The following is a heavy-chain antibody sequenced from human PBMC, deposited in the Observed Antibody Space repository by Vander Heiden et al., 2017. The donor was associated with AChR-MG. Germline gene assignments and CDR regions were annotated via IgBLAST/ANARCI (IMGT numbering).Heavy chain of an antibody. CDR1: GYPFNGYY. Sequence: QVQLAQSGAAVKKPGASVQVSCKASGYPFNGYYMHWVRQAPGQGLEWMGWINPNSGGTNYAQKFQGWVTMTRDTSISTAYMELSRLRSDDTAVYYCARGRGYSYGYDYWGQGTLVTVSS. V-gene: IGHV1-2*04. CDR3: ARGRGYSYGYDY. J-gene: IGHJ4*02. D-gene: IGHD5-18*01. CDR2: INPNSGGT.